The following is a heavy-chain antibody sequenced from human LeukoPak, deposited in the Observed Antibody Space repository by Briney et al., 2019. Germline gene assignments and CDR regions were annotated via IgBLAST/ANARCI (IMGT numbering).Heavy chain of an antibody. CDR2: ISAYNGNT. Sequence: ASVKVSCKASGYTFTSYGISWVRQAPGQGLEWMGWISAYNGNTNYAQKLQGRVTMTTDTSTSTVYMELRSLRSDDTAVYYCARDVGGSSWYVDWFDPWGQGTLVTVSS. J-gene: IGHJ5*02. CDR3: ARDVGGSSWYVDWFDP. D-gene: IGHD6-13*01. CDR1: GYTFTSYG. V-gene: IGHV1-18*01.